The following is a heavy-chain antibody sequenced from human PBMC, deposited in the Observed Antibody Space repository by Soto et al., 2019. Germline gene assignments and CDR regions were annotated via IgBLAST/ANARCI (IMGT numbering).Heavy chain of an antibody. D-gene: IGHD5-12*01. CDR3: ARRRATITGYYYGMDV. CDR1: GYSFTSYW. CDR2: IDPSDSYT. J-gene: IGHJ6*02. Sequence: PGESLKISCKGSGYSFTSYWISWVRQMPGKGLEWMGRIDPSDSYTNYSPSFQGHVTISADKSISTAYLQWSSLKASDTAMYYCARRRATITGYYYGMDVWGQGPTVTVSS. V-gene: IGHV5-10-1*01.